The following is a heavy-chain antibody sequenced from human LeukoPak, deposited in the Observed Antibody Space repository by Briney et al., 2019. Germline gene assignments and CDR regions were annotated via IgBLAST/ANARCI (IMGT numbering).Heavy chain of an antibody. V-gene: IGHV4-59*12. J-gene: IGHJ4*02. CDR1: GGSISNYY. CDR3: ARYEGPRAFDY. CDR2: IYYTGNT. Sequence: SETLSLTCTVSGGSISNYYWNWIRQPPGKGLEWIGYIYYTGNTNYNPSLKSRVTISVDTSKNQFSLKLSSVTAADTAVYYCARYEGPRAFDYWGQGTLVTVSS. D-gene: IGHD3-3*01.